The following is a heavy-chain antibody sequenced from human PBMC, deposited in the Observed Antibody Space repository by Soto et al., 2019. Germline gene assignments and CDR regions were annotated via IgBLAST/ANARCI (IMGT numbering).Heavy chain of an antibody. V-gene: IGHV3-23*01. D-gene: IGHD3-10*01. CDR1: GFTFSSYD. J-gene: IGHJ4*02. CDR2: ISGSGGST. CDR3: GKTPPTFSYAPIEVPDY. Sequence: GGSLRLSCAASGFTFSSYDMSWVRQAPGKGMEWVSAISGSGGSTYYADSVKGRFTISRDNSKNTLYLQMSSLRAEDTAVYYCGKTPPTFSYAPIEVPDYWGQGTLVTVSS.